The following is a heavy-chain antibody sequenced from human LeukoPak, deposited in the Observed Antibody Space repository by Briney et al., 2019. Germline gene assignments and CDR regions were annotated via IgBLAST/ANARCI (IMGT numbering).Heavy chain of an antibody. V-gene: IGHV3-33*01. D-gene: IGHD3-22*01. J-gene: IGHJ4*02. CDR2: IWYDGSNK. CDR1: GSTFSSYG. CDR3: ARGYYYESSGRTPMDY. Sequence: PGGSLRLSCAASGSTFSSYGMHWVRQAPGKGLEWVAVIWYDGSNKYYADSVKGRFTISRDNSKNTLYLQMNSLRAEDTAVYYCARGYYYESSGRTPMDYWGQGTLVTVSS.